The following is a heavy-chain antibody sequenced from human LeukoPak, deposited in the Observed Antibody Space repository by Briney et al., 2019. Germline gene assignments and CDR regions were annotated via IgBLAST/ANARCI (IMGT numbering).Heavy chain of an antibody. Sequence: SETLSLTCTVSGGSISSYYWGWIRQPPGKGLEWIGSIYYSGSTYYNPSLKSRVTISVDTSKNQFSLKLSSVTAADTAVYYCASHPYSGSYYWAPDYWGQGTLVTVSS. J-gene: IGHJ4*02. D-gene: IGHD1-26*01. CDR2: IYYSGST. CDR3: ASHPYSGSYYWAPDY. V-gene: IGHV4-39*01. CDR1: GGSISSYY.